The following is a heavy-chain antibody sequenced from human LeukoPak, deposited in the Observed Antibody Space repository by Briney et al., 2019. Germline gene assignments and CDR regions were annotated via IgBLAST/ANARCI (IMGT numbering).Heavy chain of an antibody. CDR2: MNPNGGNT. J-gene: IGHJ4*02. Sequence: ASVKLSCKASGYTFTSYDINWVRQATGPPLEWMGWMNPNGGNTGYAQKFQGRVTMTRNTSRSTAYMELSSLRSEDTAVYYCARVGRAVAGRGRFDYWGQGTLVTVSS. D-gene: IGHD6-19*01. CDR3: ARVGRAVAGRGRFDY. CDR1: GYTFTSYD. V-gene: IGHV1-8*01.